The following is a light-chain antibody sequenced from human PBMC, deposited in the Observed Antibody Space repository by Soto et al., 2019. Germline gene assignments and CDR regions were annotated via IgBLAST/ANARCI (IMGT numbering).Light chain of an antibody. CDR2: STN. Sequence: QAVVTQEPSFSVSPGGTVTLTCGLTSGSVSTTYYPSWYQQTPGQAPRTLIYSTNIRSSGVPDRFSGSILGNKAALTITGAQADDESDYYCVLYMGSGISAFGGGTKL. CDR3: VLYMGSGISA. J-gene: IGLJ2*01. CDR1: SGSVSTTYY. V-gene: IGLV8-61*01.